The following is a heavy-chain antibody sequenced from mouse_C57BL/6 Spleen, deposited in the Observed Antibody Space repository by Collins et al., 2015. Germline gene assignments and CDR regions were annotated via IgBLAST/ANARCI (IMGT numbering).Heavy chain of an antibody. Sequence: QVQLQQSGPELVKPGASVKISCKASGYTFTDYYINWVKQRPGQGLEWIGWIFPGSGSTYYNEKFKGKATLTVDKSSSTAYMLLSSLTSEDSAVYFCARGGTTVVARSYWYFDVWGTGTTVTVSS. V-gene: IGHV1-75*01. J-gene: IGHJ1*03. D-gene: IGHD1-1*01. CDR2: IFPGSGST. CDR3: ARGGTTVVARSYWYFDV. CDR1: GYTFTDYY.